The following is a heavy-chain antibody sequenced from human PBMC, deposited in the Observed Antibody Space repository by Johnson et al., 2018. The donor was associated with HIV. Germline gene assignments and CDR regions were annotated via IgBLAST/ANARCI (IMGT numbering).Heavy chain of an antibody. CDR2: IRSDASKT. CDR1: GFSFSDYG. D-gene: IGHD1-26*01. Sequence: QVQLVESGGGVVQPGGSLRLSCEASGFSFSDYGIHWVRQAPGKGLEWVAYIRSDASKTFYADSLTGRFTISRDTSKNTLYLQMNSLTADDTAVYYCAKGPTVGPPFDLWGQGTTVTVSS. J-gene: IGHJ3*01. CDR3: AKGPTVGPPFDL. V-gene: IGHV3-30*02.